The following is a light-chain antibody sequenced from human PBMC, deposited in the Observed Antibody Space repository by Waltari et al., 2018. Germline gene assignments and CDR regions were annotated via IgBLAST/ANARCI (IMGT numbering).Light chain of an antibody. J-gene: IGKJ2*01. CDR1: QSVLYRSNNKNY. CDR3: QQYYSTPPMYT. CDR2: WGS. V-gene: IGKV4-1*01. Sequence: DIVMTQSPDSLAVSLGARAPLNCKSSQSVLYRSNNKNYLAWYQQKPGQPPKLLIYWGSSREAGVPDRFSGSGCGTDFTLTISSLQAEDVAVYYCQQYYSTPPMYTFGQGTKLEIK.